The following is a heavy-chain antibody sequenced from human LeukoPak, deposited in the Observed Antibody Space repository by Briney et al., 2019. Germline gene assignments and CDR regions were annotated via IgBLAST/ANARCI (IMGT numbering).Heavy chain of an antibody. CDR3: ARSFLDYMDV. D-gene: IGHD2/OR15-2a*01. J-gene: IGHJ6*03. CDR2: IYKSGTT. V-gene: IGHV4-4*07. CDR1: GESINPYY. Sequence: EXLSLTCTVSGESINPYYWNWIRQSAGKGLEWIGHIYKSGTTNFNPSQTSRVTMSLDTSRNQFSLKLRSVTAADTAVYFCARSFLDYMDVWGKGTTVTVSS.